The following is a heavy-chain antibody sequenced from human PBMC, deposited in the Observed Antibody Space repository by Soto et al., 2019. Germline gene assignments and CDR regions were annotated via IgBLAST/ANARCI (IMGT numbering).Heavy chain of an antibody. CDR1: GGSISSGDYS. D-gene: IGHD3-10*01. V-gene: IGHV4-30-2*01. J-gene: IGHJ6*02. CDR2: MYGAGLT. CDR3: ARAPAGPSPRWDV. Sequence: SETLSLTCTVSGGSISSGDYSWSWIRQPPGKGLEWIGYMYGAGLTYYNPSLKSRVTISVDKSKNQFSLNLSSVTAADTALYYCARAPAGPSPRWDVWGQGXMVTVYS.